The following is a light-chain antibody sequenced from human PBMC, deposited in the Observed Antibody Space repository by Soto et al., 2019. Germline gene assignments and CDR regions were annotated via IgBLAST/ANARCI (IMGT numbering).Light chain of an antibody. J-gene: IGKJ4*01. CDR3: QQYGNSPLT. CDR1: QSVSSSY. Sequence: EIVLTQSPGTLSLSPGERATLSCRASQSVSSSYLAWYQQEPGQAPGLLIYGASSRATGIPDRFSGSGSGTDFTLTISRLEPEDFAVYYCQQYGNSPLTFGGGTKVEIK. V-gene: IGKV3-20*01. CDR2: GAS.